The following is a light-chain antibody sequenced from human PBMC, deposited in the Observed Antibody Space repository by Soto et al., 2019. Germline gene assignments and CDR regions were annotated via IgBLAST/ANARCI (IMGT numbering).Light chain of an antibody. V-gene: IGKV1-39*01. CDR2: AAS. J-gene: IGKJ5*01. CDR3: QQSYNTPIT. CDR1: QSISTY. Sequence: DIQMTQSPSSLSASVGERVTITCRASQSISTYLNWYQQKPGKAPKLLIYAASSLQSGVPSRFSGSGSGTEFTLTMSTLQPVDFASYYCQQSYNTPITFGQGTRLEIK.